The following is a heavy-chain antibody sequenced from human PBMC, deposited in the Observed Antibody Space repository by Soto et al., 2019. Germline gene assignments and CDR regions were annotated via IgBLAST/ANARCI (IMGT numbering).Heavy chain of an antibody. J-gene: IGHJ4*02. V-gene: IGHV3-23*01. CDR3: AKDLAITFGGVIARTFDY. CDR2: ISGSGGST. CDR1: GFTFSSYA. Sequence: GGSLRLSCAASGFTFSSYAMSWVRQAPGKGLEWVSAISGSGGSTYYADSVKGRFTISRDNSKNTLYLQMNSLRAEDTAVYYCAKDLAITFGGVIARTFDYWGQGTLVTVSS. D-gene: IGHD3-16*02.